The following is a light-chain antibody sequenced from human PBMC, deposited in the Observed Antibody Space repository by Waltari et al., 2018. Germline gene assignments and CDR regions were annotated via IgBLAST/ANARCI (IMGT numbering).Light chain of an antibody. V-gene: IGKV1-5*03. Sequence: DIQMTQSPSNLFASVGDRVTLTCRTSQSVDAWVAWYQQKPGKAPKFLIYKASNLESGVPSRFSGSGSGTEFSLTITSLQPDDFGTYYCQQYSNYPPTFGQGSKLEI. CDR1: QSVDAW. CDR2: KAS. J-gene: IGKJ2*01. CDR3: QQYSNYPPT.